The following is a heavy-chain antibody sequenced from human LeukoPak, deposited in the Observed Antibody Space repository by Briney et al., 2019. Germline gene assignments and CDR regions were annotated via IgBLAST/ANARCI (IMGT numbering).Heavy chain of an antibody. CDR3: AKGSGSYDYFDS. CDR1: GFTFSTFA. Sequence: GGSPRLSCAASGFTFSTFALDWVRQAPGKGLEWVAGVSSDGSNTFYEDSVKGRFSISRDNSNNTLYLQLNSLRVGDTAVYYCAKGSGSYDYFDSWGQGALVSVS. D-gene: IGHD1-26*01. V-gene: IGHV3-30*18. J-gene: IGHJ4*02. CDR2: VSSDGSNT.